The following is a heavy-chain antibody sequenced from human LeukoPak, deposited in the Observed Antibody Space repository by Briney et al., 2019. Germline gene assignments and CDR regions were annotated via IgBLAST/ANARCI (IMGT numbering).Heavy chain of an antibody. Sequence: ASVKVSCKVSGYTLTDLSMHWVRQAPVKGLEWMGGFDPEDGETIYAQKFQGRVTMTRDTSTSTVYMELSSLRSEDTAVYYCARDLSYDILTGLPWGGFDPWGQGTLVTVSS. D-gene: IGHD3-9*01. V-gene: IGHV1-24*01. CDR3: ARDLSYDILTGLPWGGFDP. J-gene: IGHJ5*02. CDR1: GYTLTDLS. CDR2: FDPEDGET.